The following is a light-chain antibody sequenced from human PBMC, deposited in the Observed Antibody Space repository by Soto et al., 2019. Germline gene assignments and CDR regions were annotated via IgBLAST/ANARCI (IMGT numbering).Light chain of an antibody. CDR2: GAS. V-gene: IGKV3-20*01. CDR3: QQYGSSPQT. CDR1: QSVRSSY. J-gene: IGKJ1*01. Sequence: EIVLTQSPGTLSLSPGERATLSCRASQSVRSSYLAWYQQKPGQAPRLLIYGASSRATGIPDRFSGSGSGTDFTLTISRLAPEDFAVYYCQQYGSSPQTFGQGTKVEI.